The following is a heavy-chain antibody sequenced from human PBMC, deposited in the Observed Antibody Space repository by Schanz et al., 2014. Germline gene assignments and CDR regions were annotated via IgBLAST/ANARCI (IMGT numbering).Heavy chain of an antibody. CDR2: IKHDGSEK. J-gene: IGHJ3*02. V-gene: IGHV3-7*01. CDR3: ARVGGTYYDFWSGVPPTVMHDGFDI. CDR1: GFAFDTYW. D-gene: IGHD3-3*01. Sequence: EVQLVESGGGLVQPGGSLRLSCAASGFAFDTYWMSWVRQAPGKGLEWVANIKHDGSEKYYVDSVKGRFTISRDNVKNSTYLEMNSLRAEDTAVFYCARVGGTYYDFWSGVPPTVMHDGFDIWGQGTMVTVS.